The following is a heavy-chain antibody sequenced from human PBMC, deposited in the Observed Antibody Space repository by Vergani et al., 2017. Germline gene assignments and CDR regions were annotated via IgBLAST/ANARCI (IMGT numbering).Heavy chain of an antibody. D-gene: IGHD3-3*01. CDR1: VGSFSGYY. Sequence: QVQLQQWGAGLLKPSETLSLTCAVYVGSFSGYYWSWIRQPPGKGLEWIGEINHSGSTNYNPSLKSRVTISVDTTKNQFSLKLSSVTAADTAVYYCASGPMYYDFWSAKGWFDPWGQGTLVTVSS. V-gene: IGHV4-34*01. CDR3: ASGPMYYDFWSAKGWFDP. J-gene: IGHJ5*02. CDR2: INHSGST.